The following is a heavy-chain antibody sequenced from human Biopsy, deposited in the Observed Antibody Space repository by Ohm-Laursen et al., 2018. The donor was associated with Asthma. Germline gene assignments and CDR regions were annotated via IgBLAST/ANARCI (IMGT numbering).Heavy chain of an antibody. CDR1: GFTFSSYA. CDR3: AREGIAVAHFDY. V-gene: IGHV3-30-3*01. CDR2: ISYDGSNK. J-gene: IGHJ4*02. D-gene: IGHD6-19*01. Sequence: SLRLSCSASGFTFSSYAMHWVRQAPGKGLEWVAVISYDGSNKYYTDSVKGRFTISRDNSKNTLYLQMNSLRAEGTAVYYCAREGIAVAHFDYWGQGTLVTVSS.